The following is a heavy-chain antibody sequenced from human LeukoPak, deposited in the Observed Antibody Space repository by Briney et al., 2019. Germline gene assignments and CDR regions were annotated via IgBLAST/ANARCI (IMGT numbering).Heavy chain of an antibody. CDR3: ARDHCRSTSCKGAFDI. CDR1: GYTFTSYY. D-gene: IGHD2-2*01. V-gene: IGHV1-46*01. CDR2: INPSGGST. Sequence: ASVKVSCKASGYTFTSYYMHWVRQAPGQGLEWMGTINPSGGSTSYAQQFQGRVTMTRDTSTSTGYMELSSLRSEDTAVYYCARDHCRSTSCKGAFDIWGQGTMVTVSS. J-gene: IGHJ3*02.